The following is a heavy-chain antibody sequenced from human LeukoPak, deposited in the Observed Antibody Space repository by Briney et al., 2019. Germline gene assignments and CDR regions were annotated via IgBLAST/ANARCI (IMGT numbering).Heavy chain of an antibody. CDR2: ISAYNGNT. V-gene: IGHV1-18*01. D-gene: IGHD2-15*01. CDR1: GYTFTSYG. J-gene: IGHJ6*02. Sequence: GASVKVSCKASGYTFTSYGISWVRQAPGQGLEWMGWISAYNGNTNYAQKLQGRVTMTTDTSTSTAYMELRSLRSDDTAVYYCARAFRYCSGGSCYSYYYYGMDVWGQGTTVTVSS. CDR3: ARAFRYCSGGSCYSYYYYGMDV.